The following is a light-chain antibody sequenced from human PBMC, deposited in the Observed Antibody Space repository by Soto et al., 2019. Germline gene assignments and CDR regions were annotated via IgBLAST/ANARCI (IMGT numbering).Light chain of an antibody. J-gene: IGKJ4*01. CDR3: QQYKNWPPLT. Sequence: ETVMTQSPATLSVSPGERATLSCRASENVLSYLAWYQQKPGQPPRLLISGAATRATDIPARFSGSGSGTEFTLTITSLQSEDFAVYYCQQYKNWPPLTFGGGTKVDIK. CDR2: GAA. CDR1: ENVLSY. V-gene: IGKV3-15*01.